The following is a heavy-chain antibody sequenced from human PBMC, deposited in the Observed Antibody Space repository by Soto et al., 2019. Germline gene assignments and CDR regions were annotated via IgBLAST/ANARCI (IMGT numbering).Heavy chain of an antibody. Sequence: QVQLQESGPGLVKPSQTLSLTCTVSGGSINRGGYFWSWIRQTPGKGLEWIGHSYKSGTTYTNPSLISRASISGDTSPNQVSRHLKSVTAADTAVYYCARGPSADKVDYWGQGTLVTVSS. CDR3: ARGPSADKVDY. V-gene: IGHV4-30-4*01. J-gene: IGHJ4*02. CDR2: SYKSGTT. D-gene: IGHD3-3*01. CDR1: GGSINRGGYF.